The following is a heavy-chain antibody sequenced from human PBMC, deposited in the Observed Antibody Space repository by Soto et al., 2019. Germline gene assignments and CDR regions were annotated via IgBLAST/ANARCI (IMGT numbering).Heavy chain of an antibody. V-gene: IGHV4-4*02. CDR2: IYHSGST. D-gene: IGHD3-10*02. Sequence: SETLSLTCAVSGGSISSSNWWSWVRQPPGKGLEWIGEIYHSGSTNYNPSLKSRVTISVDKSKNQFSLKLSSVTAADTAVYYCASVRGAYYYAMDVWCQGTTVT. CDR1: GGSISSSNW. J-gene: IGHJ6*02. CDR3: ASVRGAYYYAMDV.